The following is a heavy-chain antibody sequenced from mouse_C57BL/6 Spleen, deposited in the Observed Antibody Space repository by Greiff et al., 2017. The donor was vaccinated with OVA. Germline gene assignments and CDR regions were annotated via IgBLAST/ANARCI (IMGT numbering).Heavy chain of an antibody. CDR3: TRYDGYLYAMDY. V-gene: IGHV14-1*01. CDR1: GFNIKDYY. Sequence: EVQLQQSGAELVRPGASVKLSCTASGFNIKDYYMHWVKQRPEQGLEWIGRIDPEDGDTEYAPKFQGKATMTADTSSNTAYLQLSSLTSEDTAVYYCTRYDGYLYAMDYWGQGTSVTVSS. CDR2: IDPEDGDT. D-gene: IGHD2-3*01. J-gene: IGHJ4*01.